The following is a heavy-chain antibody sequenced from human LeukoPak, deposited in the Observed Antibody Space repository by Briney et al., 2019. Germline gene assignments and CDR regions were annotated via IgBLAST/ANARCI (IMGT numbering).Heavy chain of an antibody. CDR1: GFTFSSYS. J-gene: IGHJ4*02. V-gene: IGHV3-48*01. CDR2: ISSSSSTI. D-gene: IGHD4-23*01. Sequence: GGSLRLSCAASGFTFSSYSMNWVRQAPGKGLEWVSYISSSSSTIYYADCVKGRFTISRDNAKNSLYLQMNSLRAEDTAVYYCARIRRWFDYWGQGTLVTVSS. CDR3: ARIRRWFDY.